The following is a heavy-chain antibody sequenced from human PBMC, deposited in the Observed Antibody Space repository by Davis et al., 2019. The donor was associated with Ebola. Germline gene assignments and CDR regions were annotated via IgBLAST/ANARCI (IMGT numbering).Heavy chain of an antibody. CDR2: IWYDGSNK. V-gene: IGHV3-33*01. D-gene: IGHD6-19*01. Sequence: GSPKISCAASGFTFSSYGMHWVRQAPGKGLEWVAVIWYDGSNKYYADSVKGRFTISRDNSKNTLYLQMNSLRAEDTAVYYCARDCFGGGWYSYGMDVWGQGTTVTVSS. J-gene: IGHJ6*02. CDR3: ARDCFGGGWYSYGMDV. CDR1: GFTFSSYG.